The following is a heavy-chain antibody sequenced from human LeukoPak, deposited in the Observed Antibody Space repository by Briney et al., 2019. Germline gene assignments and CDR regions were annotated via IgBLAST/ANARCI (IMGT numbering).Heavy chain of an antibody. D-gene: IGHD6-13*01. J-gene: IGHJ3*02. CDR3: AKDPYSSSWYNRGAFDI. Sequence: PGGSLRLSCAASGFTFSSYAMSWVRQAPGKGLEWVSAISGSGGSTYYADSVKGRFTISRDNSKNTLYLQMNSLRAEDTAVYYCAKDPYSSSWYNRGAFDIWGQGTMVTVSS. V-gene: IGHV3-23*01. CDR1: GFTFSSYA. CDR2: ISGSGGST.